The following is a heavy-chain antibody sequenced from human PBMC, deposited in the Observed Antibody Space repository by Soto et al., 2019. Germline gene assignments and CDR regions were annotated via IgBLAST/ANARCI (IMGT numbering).Heavy chain of an antibody. Sequence: PGESLKISCKGSGYSFTSYWIGWVRQMPGKGLEWMGIIYPGDSDTRYSPSFQGQVTISADKSISTAYLQWSSLKASDTAMYYCARQGCSSTSCYPYYYYGMDVWGQGTTVTVSS. D-gene: IGHD2-2*01. CDR2: IYPGDSDT. V-gene: IGHV5-51*01. CDR1: GYSFTSYW. CDR3: ARQGCSSTSCYPYYYYGMDV. J-gene: IGHJ6*02.